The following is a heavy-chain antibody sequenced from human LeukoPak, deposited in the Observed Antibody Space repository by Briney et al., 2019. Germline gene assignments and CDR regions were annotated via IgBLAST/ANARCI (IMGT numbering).Heavy chain of an antibody. V-gene: IGHV3-33*01. CDR1: GFTFSSYG. J-gene: IGHJ5*02. D-gene: IGHD2-2*01. CDR2: IWYDGSNK. CDR3: VRGRTVCSSTSCPRWWFDP. Sequence: PGGSLRLSCAASGFTFSSYGMHWVRQAPGKGLEWVAVIWYDGSNKYYADSVKGRFTISRDNSKNTLYLQMNSLRAEDTAVYYCVRGRTVCSSTSCPRWWFDPWGQGTLVTVSS.